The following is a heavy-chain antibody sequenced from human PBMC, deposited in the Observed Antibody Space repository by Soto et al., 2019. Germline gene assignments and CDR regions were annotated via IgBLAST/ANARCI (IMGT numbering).Heavy chain of an antibody. D-gene: IGHD3-10*01. Sequence: ASVKVSCKASGYTFTNDYMHWVRQAPGQGHEWMGIINPSTGTTSYAQKFQGRVTMTRDTSTSTVHMELSSLRSDDTAVYYCASASWNRRRGVKELDYWCQGTLGTVSS. CDR1: GYTFTNDY. CDR2: INPSTGTT. CDR3: ASASWNRRRGVKELDY. V-gene: IGHV1-46*01. J-gene: IGHJ4*02.